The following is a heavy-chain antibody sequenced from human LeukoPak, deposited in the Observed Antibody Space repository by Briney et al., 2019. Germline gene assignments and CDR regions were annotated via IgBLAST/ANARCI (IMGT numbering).Heavy chain of an antibody. V-gene: IGHV3-30*18. CDR3: AKAPDIVVVPASLGWFDP. CDR1: GFTFSSYG. CDR2: ISYDGSNK. D-gene: IGHD2-2*01. J-gene: IGHJ5*02. Sequence: GGSLRLSCAASGFTFSSYGMHWVRQAPGKGLEWVAVISYDGSNKYYADSVKGRYTISRDNSKNTLYLQMNSLRAEDTAVYYCAKAPDIVVVPASLGWFDPWGQGTLVTVSS.